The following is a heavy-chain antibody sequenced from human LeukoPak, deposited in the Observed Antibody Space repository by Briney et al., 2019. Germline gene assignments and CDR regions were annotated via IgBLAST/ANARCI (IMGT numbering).Heavy chain of an antibody. CDR2: ISSSGSAI. D-gene: IGHD6-25*01. J-gene: IGHJ4*02. CDR3: ARDDWNIAAAGFDY. Sequence: GGSLRLSCAASGFTFSDYYMSWTRQAPGKGLEWVSYISSSGSAIYYADSVKGRFTISRDNAKNSLYLQMNSLRAEDTAVYYCARDDWNIAAAGFDYWGQGTLVTVSS. CDR1: GFTFSDYY. V-gene: IGHV3-11*01.